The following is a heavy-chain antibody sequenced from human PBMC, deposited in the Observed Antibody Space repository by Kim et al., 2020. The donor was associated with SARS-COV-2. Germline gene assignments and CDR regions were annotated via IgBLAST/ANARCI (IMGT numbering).Heavy chain of an antibody. D-gene: IGHD1-20*01. CDR3: FNSDV. CDR1: GFTFTDYW. Sequence: GGSLRPSCAASGFTFTDYWMSWVRQAPGKGLEWVANIKQDGSEKYYIDSVKGRFTISRDNAKNSLYLQMNSLRAEDTAVYYCFNSDVWGQGTTVTVSS. V-gene: IGHV3-7*01. CDR2: IKQDGSEK. J-gene: IGHJ6*02.